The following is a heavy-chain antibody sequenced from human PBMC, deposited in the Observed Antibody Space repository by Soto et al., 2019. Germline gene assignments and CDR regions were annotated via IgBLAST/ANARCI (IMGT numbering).Heavy chain of an antibody. CDR1: GFPFSSYG. D-gene: IGHD5-18*01. CDR2: ISYDVSNK. CDR3: AKLGTAMVMPPAPSEY. V-gene: IGHV3-30*18. J-gene: IGHJ4*02. Sequence: QVQLVASGGGVVQPGRSLRLSCAASGFPFSSYGMHWVRQAPGKGLEWVAVISYDVSNKYYADSVKGRFTISRDNSKNTLYLQMNSLRAGDTSVYYCAKLGTAMVMPPAPSEYWGQGTLVTVSS.